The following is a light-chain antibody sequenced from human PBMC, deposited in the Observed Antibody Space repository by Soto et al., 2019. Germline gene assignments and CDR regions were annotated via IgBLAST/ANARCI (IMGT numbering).Light chain of an antibody. CDR1: SGSVSTNYF. CDR3: VLYMGGGNWV. J-gene: IGLJ3*02. V-gene: IGLV8-61*01. Sequence: QTVVTQEPSFSVSPGGTVTLTCGLTSGSVSTNYFPSWYQQTPGQPPRTLIYNTNTRSSGVPDRFSGSILGNKAALTITGAQAHDDSDYFCVLYMGGGNWVFGGGTKVTVL. CDR2: NTN.